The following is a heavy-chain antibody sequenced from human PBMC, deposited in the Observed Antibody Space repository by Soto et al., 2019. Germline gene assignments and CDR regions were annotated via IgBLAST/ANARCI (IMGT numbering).Heavy chain of an antibody. J-gene: IGHJ4*02. D-gene: IGHD1-26*01. CDR2: IYYSGST. Sequence: SETLSLSCTVSGGSISSSSYYWGWIRQPPGKGLEWIGSIYYSGSTYYNPSLKSRVTISVDTSKNQFSLKLSSVTAADTAVYYCASGAGGSYLFDYWGQGTLVTVSS. CDR3: ASGAGGSYLFDY. V-gene: IGHV4-39*01. CDR1: GGSISSSSYY.